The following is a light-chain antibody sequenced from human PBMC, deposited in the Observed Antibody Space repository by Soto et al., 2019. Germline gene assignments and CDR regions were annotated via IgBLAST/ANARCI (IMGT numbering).Light chain of an antibody. Sequence: DIQMTQSPSTLPASIGDRVTITCRASESIRTWLAWYQHKPGKAPKFLIYDASSLESGIPSRFSGSGSGTEVTLTISNLQPDDFATYFCQQYNNYPRTFGQGTKVEIK. CDR3: QQYNNYPRT. V-gene: IGKV1-5*01. CDR2: DAS. J-gene: IGKJ1*01. CDR1: ESIRTW.